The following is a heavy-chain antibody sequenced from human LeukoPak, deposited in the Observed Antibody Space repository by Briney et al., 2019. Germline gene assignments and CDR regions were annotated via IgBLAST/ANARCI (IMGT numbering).Heavy chain of an antibody. D-gene: IGHD2-15*01. CDR3: ARGYCSGGSCYSGGYYYYYMDV. Sequence: SETLSLTCTVSGGPISSYYWSWIRQPPGKGLEWIGYIYYSGSTNYNPSLKSRVTISVDTSKNQFSLKLSSVTAADTAVYYCARGYCSGGSCYSGGYYYYYMDVWGKGTTVTVSS. V-gene: IGHV4-59*01. J-gene: IGHJ6*03. CDR2: IYYSGST. CDR1: GGPISSYY.